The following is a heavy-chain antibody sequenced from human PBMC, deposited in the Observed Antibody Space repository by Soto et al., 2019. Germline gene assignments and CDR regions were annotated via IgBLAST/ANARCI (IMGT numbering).Heavy chain of an antibody. D-gene: IGHD6-6*01. CDR3: ARKYSSSSTSDS. CDR1: GYIFTSHY. V-gene: IGHV1-46*01. Sequence: ASVKVSCKASGYIFTSHYMHWVRQAPGQGLEWMGVINPTGGSTSYAQKFQGRVTMTRDTSTSTVYMELSSLRSEDTAVYYCARKYSSSSTSDSWGQGTLVTVSS. CDR2: INPTGGST. J-gene: IGHJ4*02.